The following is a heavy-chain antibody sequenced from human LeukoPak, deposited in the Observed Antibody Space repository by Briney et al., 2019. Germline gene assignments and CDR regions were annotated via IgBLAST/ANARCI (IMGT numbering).Heavy chain of an antibody. V-gene: IGHV3-48*02. CDR3: ASDRQQGIPYQPMEY. CDR2: ISSSSSAV. D-gene: IGHD7-27*01. Sequence: GGSLRLSCAASGFTFSSYAMNWVRQAPGKGLEWISYISSSSSAVYYEDSVKGRFTISRDNARNSLYLQMNSLRDEDTAVYYCASDRQQGIPYQPMEYWGQGTLVTVSS. J-gene: IGHJ4*02. CDR1: GFTFSSYA.